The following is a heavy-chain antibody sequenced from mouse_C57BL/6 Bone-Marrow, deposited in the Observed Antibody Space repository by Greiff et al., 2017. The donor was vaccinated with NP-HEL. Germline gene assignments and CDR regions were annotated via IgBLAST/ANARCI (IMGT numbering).Heavy chain of an antibody. CDR2: INPNNGGT. V-gene: IGHV1-26*01. Sequence: EVQLQQSGPELVKPGASVKISCKASGYTFTDYYMNWVKQSHGKSLEWIGDINPNNGGTSYNQKFKCKATLTVDKSSSTASMEHRSLPSEDSAVYYCASGSRFWFAYWGQGTLVTVSA. J-gene: IGHJ3*01. CDR3: ASGSRFWFAY. CDR1: GYTFTDYY.